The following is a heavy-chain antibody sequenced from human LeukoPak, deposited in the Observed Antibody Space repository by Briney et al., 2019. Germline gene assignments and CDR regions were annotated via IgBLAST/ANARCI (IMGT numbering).Heavy chain of an antibody. Sequence: QSGGSLRLTCAASGFTVSSNYMSWVGKPPGKGLEEVAAVSGSGGSTYYADSVKGRFTISRDNSKYTLYLQMNSLRAEDTAVYYCAKSAADQYYEFRSGYANFDYWGQGTLVTVSS. V-gene: IGHV3-23*01. CDR1: GFTVSSNY. D-gene: IGHD3-3*01. CDR2: VSGSGGST. CDR3: AKSAADQYYEFRSGYANFDY. J-gene: IGHJ4*02.